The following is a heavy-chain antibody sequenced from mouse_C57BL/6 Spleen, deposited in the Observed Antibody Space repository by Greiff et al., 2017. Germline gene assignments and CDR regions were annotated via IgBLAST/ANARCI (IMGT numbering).Heavy chain of an antibody. CDR3: ARSDGYYTFYFDD. CDR1: GFTFSSYA. V-gene: IGHV5-4*01. D-gene: IGHD2-3*01. Sequence: EVQRVESGGGLVKPGGSLKLSCAASGFTFSSYAMSWVRQTPEKRLEWVATISDGGSYTYYPDNVKGRFTISRDNAKNNLYLQMSHLKSEDTAMYYCARSDGYYTFYFDDWGQGTTLTVSS. CDR2: ISDGGSYT. J-gene: IGHJ2*01.